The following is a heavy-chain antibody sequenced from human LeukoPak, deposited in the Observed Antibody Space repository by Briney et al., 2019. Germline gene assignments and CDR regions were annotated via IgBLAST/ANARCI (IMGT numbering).Heavy chain of an antibody. Sequence: KPSETLSLTCTVSGGSISSSSYYWGWIRQPPGKGLEWIGRIYTSGSTNYNPSLKSRVTMSVDTSKNQFSLKLSSVTAADTAVYYCARGRAYDRGFDYWGQGTLVTVSS. J-gene: IGHJ4*02. D-gene: IGHD3-9*01. CDR1: GGSISSSSYY. CDR3: ARGRAYDRGFDY. V-gene: IGHV4-61*05. CDR2: IYTSGST.